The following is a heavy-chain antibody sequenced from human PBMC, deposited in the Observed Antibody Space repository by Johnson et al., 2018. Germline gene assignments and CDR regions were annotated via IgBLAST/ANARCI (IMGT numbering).Heavy chain of an antibody. CDR3: AGSDYHGAGTYTSFDAFDI. J-gene: IGHJ3*02. CDR2: INHSGNT. Sequence: QVQLQQWGAGLLKPSETLSLSCAAYGGSLSCYYWSCIRQPPGKGLEWIGEINHSGNTNYNHSLESRVSISLDTSKNQFSLKLSSLTAAETALYYCAGSDYHGAGTYTSFDAFDIWGQGTMVTVS. D-gene: IGHD3-10*01. V-gene: IGHV4-34*01. CDR1: GGSLSCYY.